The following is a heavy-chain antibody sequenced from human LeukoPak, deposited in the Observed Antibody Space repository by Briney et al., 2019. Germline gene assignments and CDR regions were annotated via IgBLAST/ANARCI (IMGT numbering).Heavy chain of an antibody. D-gene: IGHD3-22*01. CDR1: GGTFSSYA. V-gene: IGHV1-69*05. CDR3: ARDSNHYYDSSGYYLFDY. Sequence: SVKVSCKASGGTFSSYAISWVRQAPGQGLEWMGGIIPIFGTANYAQKFQGRVTMTRDTSTSTVYMELSSLRSEDTAVYYCARDSNHYYDSSGYYLFDYWGQGTLVTVSS. CDR2: IIPIFGTA. J-gene: IGHJ4*02.